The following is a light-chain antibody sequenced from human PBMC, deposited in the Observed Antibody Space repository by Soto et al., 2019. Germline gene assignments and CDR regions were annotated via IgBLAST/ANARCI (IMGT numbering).Light chain of an antibody. J-gene: IGLJ1*01. Sequence: QSVLTQPASVSGSPGQSITISCTGTSSDVGSYNLVSWYQQHPGKAPKVMIYEVSNRPSGVSNRFSGSKSGNTASLTISGLQAEDEADYYCSSYTSSSTALYVFGTGTKLTVL. CDR2: EVS. CDR1: SSDVGSYNL. V-gene: IGLV2-14*02. CDR3: SSYTSSSTALYV.